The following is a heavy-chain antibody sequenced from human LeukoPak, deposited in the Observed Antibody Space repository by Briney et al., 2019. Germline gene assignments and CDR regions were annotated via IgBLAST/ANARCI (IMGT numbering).Heavy chain of an antibody. CDR1: GFTFSSYG. D-gene: IGHD3-10*01. V-gene: IGHV3-30*02. CDR2: IRYDGSNK. CDR3: AKIGFGELLYNYMDV. Sequence: HPGGSLRLSCAASGFTFSSYGMHWVRQAPGKGLEWVAFIRYDGSNKYYADSVKGRFTISRDNSKNTLYLQMNSLRAEDTAVYYCAKIGFGELLYNYMDVWGKGTTVTISS. J-gene: IGHJ6*03.